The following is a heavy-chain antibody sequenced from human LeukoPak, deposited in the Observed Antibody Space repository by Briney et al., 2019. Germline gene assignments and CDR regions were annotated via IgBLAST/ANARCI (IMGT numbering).Heavy chain of an antibody. D-gene: IGHD3-3*01. CDR2: IYYSGST. Sequence: PSETLSLTCTVSGGSISSSSYYWGWIRQPPGKGLEWIGSIYYSGSTYYNPSLKSRVTISVDTSKNQFSLKLSSVTAADTAVYYCARLDRVVIMGVDYWGQGTLVTVSS. V-gene: IGHV4-39*01. J-gene: IGHJ4*02. CDR3: ARLDRVVIMGVDY. CDR1: GGSISSSSYY.